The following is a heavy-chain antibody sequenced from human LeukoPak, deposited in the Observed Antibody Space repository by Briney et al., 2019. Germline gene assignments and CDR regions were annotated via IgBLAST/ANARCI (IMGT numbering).Heavy chain of an antibody. V-gene: IGHV3-23*01. CDR1: GCTFRTYA. D-gene: IGHD3-9*01. Sequence: GGSLRLSCAASGCTFRTYAVSWVGQAPGKGLEWVSGIGGSGGSTYYADSVKGRFTISRDNSKNTLYLQMNSPRAEDTAVYYCAKEGDFYDILTIYWRQGTLVTVSS. CDR2: IGGSGGST. J-gene: IGHJ4*02. CDR3: AKEGDFYDILTIY.